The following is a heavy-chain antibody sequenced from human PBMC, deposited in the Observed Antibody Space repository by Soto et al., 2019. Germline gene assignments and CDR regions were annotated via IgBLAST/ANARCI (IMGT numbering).Heavy chain of an antibody. V-gene: IGHV1-3*04. CDR1: GYTFTSYA. CDR3: ARGPTWLRYYYYGMDV. D-gene: IGHD5-18*01. Sequence: ASVKVSCKASGYTFTSYAMHWVRQAPGQRLEWMGWINTGNGNTKYSQKFQGRVTITRDTSASTAYMELSSLRSEDTAVYYCARGPTWLRYYYYGMDVWGQGTTVTVSS. J-gene: IGHJ6*02. CDR2: INTGNGNT.